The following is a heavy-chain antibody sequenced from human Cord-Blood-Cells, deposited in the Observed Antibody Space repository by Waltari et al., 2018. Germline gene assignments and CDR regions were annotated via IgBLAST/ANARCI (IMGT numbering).Heavy chain of an antibody. J-gene: IGHJ5*02. CDR1: GYTFTGYY. D-gene: IGHD6-13*01. Sequence: QVQLVQSGAEVKKPGASVKVSCKASGYTFTGYYMHWVRQAPGQGLEWMGGINPNRGGTNYAQKFQGRVTMTRDTSISTAYMERSRLRSDDTAVYYCARDLSSSSWYWFDPWGQGTLVTVSS. V-gene: IGHV1-2*02. CDR3: ARDLSSSSWYWFDP. CDR2: INPNRGGT.